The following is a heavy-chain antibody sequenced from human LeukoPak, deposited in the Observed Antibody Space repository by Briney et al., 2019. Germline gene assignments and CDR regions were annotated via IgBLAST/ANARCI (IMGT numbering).Heavy chain of an antibody. J-gene: IGHJ6*03. CDR1: GFTFSSYG. CDR2: IRYDGSNK. V-gene: IGHV3-30*02. D-gene: IGHD4-23*01. Sequence: PGGSLRLSCAASGFTFSSYGMHWVRQAPGKGLEWVAFIRYDGSNKYYADSVKGRFTISRDNAKNSLYLQMNSLRAEDTAVYYCARWGLVTPLVRYYYMDVWGKGTTVTVSS. CDR3: ARWGLVTPLVRYYYMDV.